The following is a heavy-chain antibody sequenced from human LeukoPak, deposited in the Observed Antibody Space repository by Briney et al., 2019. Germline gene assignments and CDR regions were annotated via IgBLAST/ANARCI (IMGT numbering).Heavy chain of an antibody. J-gene: IGHJ4*02. V-gene: IGHV3-21*01. D-gene: IGHD1-26*01. Sequence: GGSLRLSCAASGFTFSSYSMNWVRQAPGKGLEWVSSISSSSSYIYYADSVKGRFTISRDNAKNLLYLQMNSLRAEDTAVYYCARDLGGSYLFDYWGQGTLVTVSS. CDR2: ISSSSSYI. CDR1: GFTFSSYS. CDR3: ARDLGGSYLFDY.